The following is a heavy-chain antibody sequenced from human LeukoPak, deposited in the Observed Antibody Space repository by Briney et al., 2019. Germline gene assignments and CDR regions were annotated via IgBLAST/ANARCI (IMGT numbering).Heavy chain of an antibody. D-gene: IGHD2-15*01. CDR3: ARGLRGIVAAPR. J-gene: IGHJ4*02. V-gene: IGHV4/OR15-8*01. CDR1: GDSISSPKW. CDR2: VYHSGSA. Sequence: SETLSLTCVVSGDSISSPKWWSWVRPPPGKGLEWIGEVYHSGSANYNPSVRARVKITVDKSKNQFSLKLTSATAADTAIYYCARGLRGIVAAPRWGQGTLVSVSS.